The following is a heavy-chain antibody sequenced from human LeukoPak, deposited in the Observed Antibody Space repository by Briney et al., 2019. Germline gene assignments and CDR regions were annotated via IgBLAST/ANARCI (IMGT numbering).Heavy chain of an antibody. J-gene: IGHJ4*02. CDR2: ISGSGGST. CDR3: ASPYNWNYGWTNFDY. D-gene: IGHD1-7*01. V-gene: IGHV3-23*01. Sequence: GGSLRLSCAASGFTFSSYAMSWVRQAPGKGLEWVSAISGSGGSTYYADSVKGRFTISRDNSKNTLYLQMNSLRAEDTAVYYCASPYNWNYGWTNFDYWGQGILVTVSS. CDR1: GFTFSSYA.